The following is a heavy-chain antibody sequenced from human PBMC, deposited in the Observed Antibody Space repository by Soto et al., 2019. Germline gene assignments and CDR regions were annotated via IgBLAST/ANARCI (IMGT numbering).Heavy chain of an antibody. CDR1: GYTFFDYG. CDR3: VRVLPERYYYSYYMDV. J-gene: IGHJ6*03. CDR2: ISVKNGDT. V-gene: IGHV1-18*01. Sequence: QVQLVQSGAEVKKPGASVKVSCKASGYTFFDYGVSWVRQAPGQGREWMAWISVKNGDTNYGQKFQGRVTMTTDTTTNTPHMKVMSLKYDATYVYYCVRVLPERYYYSYYMDVWSTGTTVTISS.